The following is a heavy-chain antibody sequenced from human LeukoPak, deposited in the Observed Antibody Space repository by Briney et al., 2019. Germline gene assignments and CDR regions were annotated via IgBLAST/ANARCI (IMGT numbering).Heavy chain of an antibody. Sequence: SGTLSLTCAVSGGSISSSNWWSWVRQPPGKGLEWIGEIYHSGSTNYNPSLKSRVTISVDKSKNQFSLKLSSVTAGDTAVYYCARVLGSSTYYDILTGYYKDVSPYYFDYWGQGTLVTVSS. CDR1: GGSISSSNW. D-gene: IGHD3-9*01. V-gene: IGHV4-4*02. CDR2: IYHSGST. CDR3: ARVLGSSTYYDILTGYYKDVSPYYFDY. J-gene: IGHJ4*02.